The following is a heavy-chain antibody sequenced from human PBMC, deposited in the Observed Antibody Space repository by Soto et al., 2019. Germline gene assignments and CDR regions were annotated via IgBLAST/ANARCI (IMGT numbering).Heavy chain of an antibody. Sequence: SETLSLTCAVYGGSFSGYYWSWIRQPPGKGLEWIGEINHSGSTNYNPSLKSRVSISVDTYKNQFSLKLSSVTAADTAVYYCARRRGIATYYDFWSGYSGYYGMDVWGQGTTVTVSS. CDR1: GGSFSGYY. CDR3: ARRRGIATYYDFWSGYSGYYGMDV. V-gene: IGHV4-34*01. D-gene: IGHD3-3*01. J-gene: IGHJ6*02. CDR2: INHSGST.